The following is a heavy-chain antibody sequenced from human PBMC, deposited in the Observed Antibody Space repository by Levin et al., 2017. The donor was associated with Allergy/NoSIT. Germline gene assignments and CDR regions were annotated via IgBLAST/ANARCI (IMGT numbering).Heavy chain of an antibody. CDR1: GFTFSDYY. CDR3: ARERLTVITRGAFDI. V-gene: IGHV3-11*01. J-gene: IGHJ3*02. D-gene: IGHD4-17*01. CDR2: ISPSGYDL. Sequence: KAGGSLRLSCAASGFTFSDYYMTWIRQAPGKGLEWVSYISPSGYDLYYADSVKGRFTISRDNARNSLYLQMNSLSAEDTALYYCARERLTVITRGAFDIWGQGTMVTVSS.